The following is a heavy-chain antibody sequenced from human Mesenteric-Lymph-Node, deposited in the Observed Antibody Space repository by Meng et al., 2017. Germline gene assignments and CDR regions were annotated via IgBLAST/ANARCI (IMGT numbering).Heavy chain of an antibody. CDR2: IYHSGST. D-gene: IGHD6-19*01. Sequence: GSGPGLGESSGTLALTWAVSGGSLSSRNWWSWGRQAPGKGLEWIGEIYHSGSTNYNPSLKSRVTISVDKSKNQFSLNLSSVTAADTAVYYCARVGQWLPIDYWGQGTLVTVSS. V-gene: IGHV4-4*02. CDR1: GGSLSSRNW. J-gene: IGHJ4*02. CDR3: ARVGQWLPIDY.